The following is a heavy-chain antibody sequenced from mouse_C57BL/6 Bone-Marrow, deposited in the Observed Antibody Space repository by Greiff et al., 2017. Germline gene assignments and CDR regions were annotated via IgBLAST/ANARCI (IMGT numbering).Heavy chain of an antibody. D-gene: IGHD4-1*01. CDR3: ARSKNWDAWFAY. V-gene: IGHV1-54*01. CDR1: GYAFTNYL. Sequence: QVQLKESGAELVRPGTSVKVSCKASGYAFTNYLIAWVQQRPGQGLEWIGVISPGSGGTNYTENFKGKATLTADKSSSTAYMQLSSLTCEDSAVYFCARSKNWDAWFAYWGQGTRVTVSA. J-gene: IGHJ3*01. CDR2: ISPGSGGT.